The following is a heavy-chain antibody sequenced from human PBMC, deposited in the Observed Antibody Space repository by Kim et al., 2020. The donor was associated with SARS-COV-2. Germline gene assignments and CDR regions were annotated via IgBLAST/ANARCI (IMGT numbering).Heavy chain of an antibody. CDR1: GFTLSTCA. CDR2: ISAHGVT. CDR3: ATRPCDGGYAPWDY. V-gene: IGHV3-23*01. J-gene: IGHJ4*02. Sequence: GGSLRLSCVASGFTLSTCAMTWVRQAPGKGLEWVSSISAHGVTYYADSVKGRFTVSRDSSKNTLDLQMNSLRAEDTALYYCATRPCDGGYAPWDYWGQGT. D-gene: IGHD2-2*01.